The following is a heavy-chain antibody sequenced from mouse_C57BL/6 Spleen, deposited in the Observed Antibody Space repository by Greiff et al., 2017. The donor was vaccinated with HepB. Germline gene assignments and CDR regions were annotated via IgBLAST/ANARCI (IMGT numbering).Heavy chain of an antibody. CDR2: INTNNGGT. Sequence: VQLQQSGPELVKPGASVKISCKASGFTFTDYYMNWVKQTHGKSLEWIGDINTNNGGTSYNQKFKGKATLTVDKSSSTAYMELRSLTSEDSAVYYCEETGTRAYWGQGTLVTVSA. CDR1: GFTFTDYY. V-gene: IGHV1-26*01. CDR3: EETGTRAY. J-gene: IGHJ3*01. D-gene: IGHD4-1*01.